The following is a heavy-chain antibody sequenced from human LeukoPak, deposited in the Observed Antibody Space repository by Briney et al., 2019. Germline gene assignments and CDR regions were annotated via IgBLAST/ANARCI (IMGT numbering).Heavy chain of an antibody. CDR3: ARGFSERGMITFGGVIAGRYYGMDV. Sequence: PSETLSLTCAVYGGSFSGYYWSWVRQPPGKGLEWIGEINHSGSTNYNPYLKSRVTISVDTAKNQFSLKLSSVTAAVTAVYYCARGFSERGMITFGGVIAGRYYGMDVWGKGTMVTVSS. J-gene: IGHJ6*04. D-gene: IGHD3-16*02. V-gene: IGHV4-34*01. CDR2: INHSGST. CDR1: GGSFSGYY.